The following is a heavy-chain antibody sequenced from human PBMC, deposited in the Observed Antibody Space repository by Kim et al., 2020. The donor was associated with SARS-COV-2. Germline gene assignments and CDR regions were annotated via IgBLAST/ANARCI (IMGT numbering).Heavy chain of an antibody. V-gene: IGHV3-33*01. Sequence: KYYADSVKGRFTISRDNSKNTLYLQMNSLRAEDTAVYYCARDIVATRADYWGQGTLVTVSS. J-gene: IGHJ4*02. CDR2: K. CDR3: ARDIVATRADY. D-gene: IGHD5-12*01.